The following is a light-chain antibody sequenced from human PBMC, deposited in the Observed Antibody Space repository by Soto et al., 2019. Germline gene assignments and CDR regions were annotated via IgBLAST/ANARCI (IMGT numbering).Light chain of an antibody. CDR1: QSISSY. CDR2: AAS. V-gene: IGKV1-39*01. Sequence: DIQMTQSPSALSASVGDRVTITCRASQSISSYLNWYQQKPGKAPKLLIYAASSLPRGVPSRFSGRGSGTDFARNSSSLRQEEVATSYCQRSYSIPSWACGQGTKVDIK. J-gene: IGKJ1*01. CDR3: QRSYSIPSWA.